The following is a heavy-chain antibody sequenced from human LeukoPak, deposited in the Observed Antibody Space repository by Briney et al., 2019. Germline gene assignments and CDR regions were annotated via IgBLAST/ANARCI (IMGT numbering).Heavy chain of an antibody. J-gene: IGHJ4*02. CDR1: GGSISNY. V-gene: IGHV4-59*08. CDR3: ARRTDYFDY. CDR2: IHYSGST. Sequence: PSETLSLTCTVSGGSISNYWSWIRQPPGKGLEWIGYIHYSGSTNYNPSLKSRVTISVDTSKNQFSLKLSSVTAADTAVYYCARRTDYFDYWGQGTLVTVSS. D-gene: IGHD1-14*01.